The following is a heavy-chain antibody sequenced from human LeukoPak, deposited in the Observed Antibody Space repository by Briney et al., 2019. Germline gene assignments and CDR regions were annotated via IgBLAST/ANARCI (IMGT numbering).Heavy chain of an antibody. CDR3: ARDGAYSYGPHYFDY. J-gene: IGHJ4*02. CDR2: ISYDGSNK. CDR1: GFTFSSYA. Sequence: GGSLRLSCAASGFTFSSYAMHWVRQAPGKGLEWVAVISYDGSNKYYADSVKGRFTISRDNSKNTLYLQMNSLRAEDTAVYYCARDGAYSYGPHYFDYWGQGTLVTVSS. D-gene: IGHD5-18*01. V-gene: IGHV3-30-3*01.